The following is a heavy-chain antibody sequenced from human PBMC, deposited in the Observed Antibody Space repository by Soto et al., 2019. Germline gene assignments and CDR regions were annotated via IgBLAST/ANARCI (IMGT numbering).Heavy chain of an antibody. J-gene: IGHJ4*02. Sequence: QVQLVPSGAEVKKPGASVKVSCKASGYTFTSYGLNWVRQAPGQGLEWMGWINPYNGYTKYAQKFQDRVTMTTDTSTSTVYRELRSLRADDTAVYFCARGMGSGWLQRFDSWGQGTMVTVSS. CDR1: GYTFTSYG. D-gene: IGHD6-19*01. CDR3: ARGMGSGWLQRFDS. CDR2: INPYNGYT. V-gene: IGHV1-18*01.